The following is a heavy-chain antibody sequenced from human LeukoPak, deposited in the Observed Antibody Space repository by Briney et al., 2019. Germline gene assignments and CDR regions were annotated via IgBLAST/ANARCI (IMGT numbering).Heavy chain of an antibody. CDR3: AKLGGYSSDYFDY. Sequence: GGSLRLSCAASGFTFSSYAMSWVRQAPGKGLEWVSAINSPGGSTYYADSVKGRFTISRDNSKNTLYLQMNSLRAEDTAVYYCAKLGGYSSDYFDYWGQGTLVTVSS. CDR1: GFTFSSYA. D-gene: IGHD6-19*01. J-gene: IGHJ4*02. CDR2: INSPGGST. V-gene: IGHV3-23*01.